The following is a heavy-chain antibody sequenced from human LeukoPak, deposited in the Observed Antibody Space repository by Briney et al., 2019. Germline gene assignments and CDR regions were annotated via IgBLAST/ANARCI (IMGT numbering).Heavy chain of an antibody. CDR2: ISSSGSTI. CDR3: AELGITMIGGV. CDR1: GFTFSSFE. V-gene: IGHV3-48*03. Sequence: PGGSLRLSCAASGFTFSSFEMHWVRQAPGKGLEWVSYISSSGSTIYYADSVKGRFTISRDNAKSSLYVQMNNLRAEDTAVYYCAELGITMIGGVWGKGTTVTISS. D-gene: IGHD3-10*02. J-gene: IGHJ6*04.